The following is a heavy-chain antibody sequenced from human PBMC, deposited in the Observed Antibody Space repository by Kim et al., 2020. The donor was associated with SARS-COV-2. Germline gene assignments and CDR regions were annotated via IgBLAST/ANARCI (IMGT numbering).Heavy chain of an antibody. CDR3: ARGSSSAGFDY. V-gene: IGHV1-3*01. D-gene: IGHD6-6*01. J-gene: IGHJ4*02. Sequence: KYSQKFQGRVTITRDTSASTAYMELSSLRSEDTAVYYCARGSSSAGFDYWGQGTLVTVSS.